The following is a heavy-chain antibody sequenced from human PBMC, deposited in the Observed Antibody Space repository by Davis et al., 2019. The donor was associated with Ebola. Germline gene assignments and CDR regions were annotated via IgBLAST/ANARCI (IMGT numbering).Heavy chain of an antibody. V-gene: IGHV3-7*03. CDR3: ARVRTEYSYDSRGYYRYYDYYGMDV. CDR2: IKEDGTEK. J-gene: IGHJ6*02. D-gene: IGHD3-22*01. Sequence: GESLKISCAASGFTFSSYAMSWVRQAPGKGLEWVANIKEDGTEKYYLDSVKGRFSISRDNAKDSLFLQMNSLRGEDTAIYYCARVRTEYSYDSRGYYRYYDYYGMDVWGQGTTVTVSS. CDR1: GFTFSSYA.